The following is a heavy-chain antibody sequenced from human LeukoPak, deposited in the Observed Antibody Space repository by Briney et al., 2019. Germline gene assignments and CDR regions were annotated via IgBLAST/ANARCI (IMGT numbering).Heavy chain of an antibody. V-gene: IGHV3-74*01. CDR1: GFTFSTYW. J-gene: IGHJ4*02. CDR3: TRGDYSFDY. Sequence: GGSLRLSCAASGFTFSTYWMHWVRQVPGKGLVLVSRINSDGSSTSYADSVKGRLTISRDNIKNTLYLQMNSLTAEDTAVYYCTRGDYSFDYWGQGTLVTVSS. D-gene: IGHD2-21*01. CDR2: INSDGSST.